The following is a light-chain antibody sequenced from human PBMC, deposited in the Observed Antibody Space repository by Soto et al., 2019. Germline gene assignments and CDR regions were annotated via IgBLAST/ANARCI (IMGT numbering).Light chain of an antibody. CDR3: QQYTEWPYT. V-gene: IGKV3-15*01. Sequence: EIVMTQSPATLSVSPGERATLSCRASQSVSSNLAWYQQKPGQAPRLLIYGASTRATGIPAGFSGSGSGTEFTLTISSLQSEDFAVYYCQQYTEWPYTFRPGTKVDIX. J-gene: IGKJ3*01. CDR2: GAS. CDR1: QSVSSN.